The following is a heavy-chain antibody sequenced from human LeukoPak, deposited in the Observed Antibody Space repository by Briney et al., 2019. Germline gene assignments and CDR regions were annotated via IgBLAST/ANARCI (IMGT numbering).Heavy chain of an antibody. V-gene: IGHV1-69*06. CDR1: GGTFSSYA. Sequence: GASVKVSCKASGGTFSSYAISWVRQAPGQGLEWMGGIIPIIGTANNAQKFQGRVTITADTSTSTAYMELSSLRSEDTAVYYCAKCDRGDYYYYYMDVWGKGTTVTVSS. CDR3: AKCDRGDYYYYYMDV. CDR2: IIPIIGTA. D-gene: IGHD3-10*01. J-gene: IGHJ6*03.